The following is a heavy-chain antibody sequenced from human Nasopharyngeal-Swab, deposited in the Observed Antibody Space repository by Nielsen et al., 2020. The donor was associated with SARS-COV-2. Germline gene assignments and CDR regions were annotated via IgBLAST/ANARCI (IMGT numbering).Heavy chain of an antibody. CDR3: ARGTGPTYYFDY. J-gene: IGHJ4*02. CDR1: GDRVSSNSAA. Sequence: SQTLSLTCAISGDRVSSNSAAWNWIRQSPSRGLEWLGRTYYRSKWYNDYAVSVKSRITINPDTSKNQFSLQLNSVTPEDTAVYCCARGTGPTYYFDYWGQGTLVTVSS. V-gene: IGHV6-1*01. CDR2: TYYRSKWYN. D-gene: IGHD1-1*01.